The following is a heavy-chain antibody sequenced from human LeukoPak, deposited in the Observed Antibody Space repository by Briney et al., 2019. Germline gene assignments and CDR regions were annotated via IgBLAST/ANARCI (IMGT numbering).Heavy chain of an antibody. Sequence: GGSLRLSCAASGFTLSSYWMHWVRQAPGKGLVWASRINGDGSSTNYTDSVKGRFTISRDNAKNTLYLQMNSLTAEDTAVYYCTRGGYRSWDAFDIWGQGTMVTVSS. CDR1: GFTLSSYW. CDR2: INGDGSST. D-gene: IGHD6-13*01. V-gene: IGHV3-74*01. J-gene: IGHJ3*02. CDR3: TRGGYRSWDAFDI.